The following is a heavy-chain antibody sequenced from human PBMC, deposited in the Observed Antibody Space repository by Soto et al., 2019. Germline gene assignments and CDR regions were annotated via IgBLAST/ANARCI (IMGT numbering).Heavy chain of an antibody. CDR1: GFTFSDYY. CDR3: VRDIARVGDTYYYDY. J-gene: IGHJ4*02. V-gene: IGHV3-11*06. Sequence: QVQLVESGGGLVKPGGSLRLSCAASGFTFSDYYMSWIRQAPGKGLEWVSYISSSSSDTNYADPVRGRFTISRDNAKNSLYLQMNGLRAEDTAVYYCVRDIARVGDTYYYDYWGQGTLVTVSS. D-gene: IGHD1-26*01. CDR2: ISSSSSDT.